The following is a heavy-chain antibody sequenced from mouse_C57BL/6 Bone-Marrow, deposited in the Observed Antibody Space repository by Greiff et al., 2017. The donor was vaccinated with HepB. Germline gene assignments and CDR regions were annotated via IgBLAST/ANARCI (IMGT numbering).Heavy chain of an antibody. CDR3: ARGYYYGSSPAWFAY. Sequence: VQLQQSGPGLVKPSQSLSLTCSVTGYSITSGYYWNWIRQFPGNKLEWMGYISYDGSNNYNPSLKNRISITRDTSKNQFFLKLNSVTTEDTATYYCARGYYYGSSPAWFAYWGQGTLVTVSA. CDR1: GYSITSGYY. D-gene: IGHD1-1*01. V-gene: IGHV3-6*01. CDR2: ISYDGSN. J-gene: IGHJ3*01.